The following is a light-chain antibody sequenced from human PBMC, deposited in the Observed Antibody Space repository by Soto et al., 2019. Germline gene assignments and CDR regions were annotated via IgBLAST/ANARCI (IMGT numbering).Light chain of an antibody. Sequence: DIQMTQSPSTLSASVGDRVTMTCRASQSISSWLAWYQQKPGKAPKLLFYKASSLETGVPSRFSGSGSGTEFTLTISSLQPDDFATYYCQQYDLYPWTFGQGTKVEI. CDR2: KAS. CDR3: QQYDLYPWT. CDR1: QSISSW. J-gene: IGKJ1*01. V-gene: IGKV1-5*03.